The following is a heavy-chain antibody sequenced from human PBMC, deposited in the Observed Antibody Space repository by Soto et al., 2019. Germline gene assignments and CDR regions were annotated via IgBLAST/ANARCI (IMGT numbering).Heavy chain of an antibody. Sequence: QVQLVESGGGVVQPGRSLRLSCAASGFTFSSYGMHWVRQAPGKGLEWVAVISYDGSNKYYADSVKGRVTISRDNSKNTLYLQMNSLRAEDTAVYYCAKELHPWNMAGRLAGWGQGTLVTVSS. D-gene: IGHD3-16*01. CDR3: AKELHPWNMAGRLAG. CDR2: ISYDGSNK. V-gene: IGHV3-30*18. CDR1: GFTFSSYG. J-gene: IGHJ4*02.